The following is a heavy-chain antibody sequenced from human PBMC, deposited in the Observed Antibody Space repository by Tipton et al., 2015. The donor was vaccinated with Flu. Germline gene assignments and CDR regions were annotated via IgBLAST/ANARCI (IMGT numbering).Heavy chain of an antibody. CDR2: IYSSGNT. V-gene: IGHV4-61*02. CDR1: GGSVSSGNYH. Sequence: TLSLTCTVSGGSVSSGNYHWTWIRQPAGKGLEWIGRIYSSGNTNYHPSLKSRVTISLDTSKNQFSPKLNSVTAEDTAVYYCARGLGYWGQGMLVTVSS. CDR3: ARGLGY. J-gene: IGHJ4*02.